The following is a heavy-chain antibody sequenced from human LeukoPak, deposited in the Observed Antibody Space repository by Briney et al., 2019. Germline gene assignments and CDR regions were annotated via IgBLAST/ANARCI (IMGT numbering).Heavy chain of an antibody. J-gene: IGHJ4*02. CDR1: GFTFSRHG. CDR2: ISPSGDIK. CDR3: ARDLTRYDYSNSGPVDY. V-gene: IGHV3-23*01. D-gene: IGHD4-11*01. Sequence: SGGSLRLSCVASGFTFSRHGMNWVRQAPGKGLEWVSGISPSGDIKYYVDSVKGRFTVSRDNSKNTLYLQINSLRDEDTAVYYCARDLTRYDYSNSGPVDYWGQGTLVTVSS.